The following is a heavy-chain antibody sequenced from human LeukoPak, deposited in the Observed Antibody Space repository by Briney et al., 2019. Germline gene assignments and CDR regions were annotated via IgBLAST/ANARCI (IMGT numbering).Heavy chain of an antibody. J-gene: IGHJ6*02. V-gene: IGHV4-4*02. CDR1: GGSISSTNW. Sequence: SGTLSLTCVVSGGSISSTNWWSWVRPPPGKGLEWIGEIYHSGSTNYNPSLKSRVTISVDTSKNQFSLKLSSVTAADTAVYYCASLDSSGYLSYYYGMDVWGQGTTVTVSS. CDR2: IYHSGST. D-gene: IGHD3-22*01. CDR3: ASLDSSGYLSYYYGMDV.